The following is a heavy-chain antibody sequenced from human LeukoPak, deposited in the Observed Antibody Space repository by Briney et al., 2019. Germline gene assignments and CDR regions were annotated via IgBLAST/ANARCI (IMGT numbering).Heavy chain of an antibody. V-gene: IGHV1-18*01. D-gene: IGHD1-7*01. CDR1: GGTFSSYA. CDR2: ISAYNGNT. CDR3: ARGPRYNWNYASDY. J-gene: IGHJ4*02. Sequence: GSSVKVSCRASGGTFSSYAISWVRQAPGQGLEWMGWISAYNGNTNYAQKLQGRVTMTTDTSTSTAYMELRSLRSDDTAVYYCARGPRYNWNYASDYWGQGTLVTVSS.